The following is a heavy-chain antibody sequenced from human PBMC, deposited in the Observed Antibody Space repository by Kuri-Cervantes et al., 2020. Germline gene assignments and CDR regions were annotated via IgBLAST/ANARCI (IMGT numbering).Heavy chain of an antibody. V-gene: IGHV3-43*01. CDR3: ARAARRPYSYYFDY. D-gene: IGHD2-15*01. CDR1: GFTFDDYT. Sequence: GESLKISCAASGFTFDDYTMHWVRQAPGKGLEWVSLISWDGGSTYYADSVKGRFTISRDNAKNSLYLQMNSLRAEDTAVYYCARAARRPYSYYFDYWGQGTLVTVSS. CDR2: ISWDGGST. J-gene: IGHJ4*02.